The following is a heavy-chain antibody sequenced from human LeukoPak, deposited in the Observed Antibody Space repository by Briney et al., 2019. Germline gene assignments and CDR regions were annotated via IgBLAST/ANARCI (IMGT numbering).Heavy chain of an antibody. CDR3: ARAFEYSSSSDYYYYYMDV. CDR1: VYTFTSYD. Sequence: GASVTVSFKASVYTFTSYDINWVRQATGQGLEWIGWMNPNSGNTGYAQKFQGRVTMTRNTSISTAYMELSSLRSEDTAVYYCARAFEYSSSSDYYYYYMDVWGKGTTVTVSS. D-gene: IGHD6-6*01. CDR2: MNPNSGNT. V-gene: IGHV1-8*01. J-gene: IGHJ6*03.